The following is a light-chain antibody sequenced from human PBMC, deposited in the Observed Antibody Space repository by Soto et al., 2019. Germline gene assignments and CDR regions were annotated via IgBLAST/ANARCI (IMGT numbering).Light chain of an antibody. Sequence: EIVLTQSPATLSLSPGERATLSCRASQSVNSFLAWYQQKPGQAPRLLIYDASNRATGIPARFSGGGSGTDFTLTISNLEPEDSALYYCQQRTLWPPLTFGGGSKVEIK. CDR1: QSVNSF. J-gene: IGKJ4*01. CDR3: QQRTLWPPLT. CDR2: DAS. V-gene: IGKV3-11*01.